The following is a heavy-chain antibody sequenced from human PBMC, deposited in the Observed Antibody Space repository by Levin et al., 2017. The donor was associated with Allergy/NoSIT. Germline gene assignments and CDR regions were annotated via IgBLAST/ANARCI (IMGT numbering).Heavy chain of an antibody. CDR3: AKPTNFWSIEDY. V-gene: IGHV3-30*18. D-gene: IGHD3-3*01. J-gene: IGHJ4*02. CDR2: ISYDGSKQ. CDR1: GFTFSTYD. Sequence: GESLKISCAASGFTFSTYDMHWVRQAPGKGLEWVAVISYDGSKQYHADSVKGRFTLSRDNSKNTLYLQMNSPRAEDTAVYYCAKPTNFWSIEDYWGQGILVTVSS.